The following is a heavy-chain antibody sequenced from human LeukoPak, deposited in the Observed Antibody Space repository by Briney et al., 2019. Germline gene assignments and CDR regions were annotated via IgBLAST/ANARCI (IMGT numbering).Heavy chain of an antibody. CDR1: GFTFSSCG. CDR3: ARDPDLMTTVAPDYLETDY. CDR2: IWYDGSNK. D-gene: IGHD4-23*01. Sequence: GRSLRRSCAASGFTFSSCGMHWVRQAPGKGLEWVAVIWYDGSNKYYADSVKGRFTISRDNSKNTLYLQMNSLRAEDTAVYYCARDPDLMTTVAPDYLETDYWGQGTLVTVSS. J-gene: IGHJ4*02. V-gene: IGHV3-33*01.